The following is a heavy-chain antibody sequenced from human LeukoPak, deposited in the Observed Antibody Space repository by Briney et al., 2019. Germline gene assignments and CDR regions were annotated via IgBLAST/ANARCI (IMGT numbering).Heavy chain of an antibody. V-gene: IGHV3-9*01. CDR3: ARGGSGSGYHYYYYYMDV. J-gene: IGHJ6*03. CDR1: GFTFDDYA. Sequence: PGRSLRLSCAASGFTFDDYAMHWVRQAPGKGLEWVSGISWNSGNLGYADSVQGRFTISRDNANNTLYLQMNSLRVEDTAVYYCARGGSGSGYHYYYYYMDVWGKGTTVTISS. CDR2: ISWNSGNL. D-gene: IGHD3-22*01.